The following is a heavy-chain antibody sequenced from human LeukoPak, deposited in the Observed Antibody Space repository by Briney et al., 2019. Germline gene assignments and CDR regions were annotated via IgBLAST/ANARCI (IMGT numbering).Heavy chain of an antibody. CDR2: ISSSSTYI. CDR1: GFTFSSYS. J-gene: IGHJ4*02. Sequence: GGSLRLSCAASGFTFSSYSMNWVRQAPGKGLEWVSSISSSSTYIFYADSVRGRFTIPRDNAKNSLYLQMNTLRAEDTAVYYCARFEAIAVAGKDYWGQGTLVTVSS. D-gene: IGHD6-19*01. CDR3: ARFEAIAVAGKDY. V-gene: IGHV3-21*01.